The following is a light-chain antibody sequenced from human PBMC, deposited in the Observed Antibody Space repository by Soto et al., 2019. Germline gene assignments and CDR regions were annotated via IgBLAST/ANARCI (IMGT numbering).Light chain of an antibody. CDR3: HHYGSSPPWT. CDR1: QSIRNF. Sequence: DIQMTQSPFSLSASVGDRVTITCRASQSIRNFLNWYQQKPGKAPKFLIYAASNLQSGVPSRFSGSGSGTDFTLTISRLEPEDFAVYYCHHYGSSPPWTFGQGTKVEIK. J-gene: IGKJ1*01. V-gene: IGKV1-39*01. CDR2: AAS.